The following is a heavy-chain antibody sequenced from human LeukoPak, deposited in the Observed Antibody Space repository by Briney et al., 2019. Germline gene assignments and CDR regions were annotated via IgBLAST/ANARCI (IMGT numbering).Heavy chain of an antibody. CDR1: GGTFSNYA. J-gene: IGHJ6*02. CDR2: IIPTLGIL. V-gene: IGHV1-69*04. Sequence: SVTVSFKASGGTFSNYAISWVRQAPGQGLEWMGRIIPTLGILNYAQKFQGRVTITADKFTSTAYMELRSLTSEDTAVYYCARGPKGYGMDVWGQGTTVIVSS. CDR3: ARGPKGYGMDV.